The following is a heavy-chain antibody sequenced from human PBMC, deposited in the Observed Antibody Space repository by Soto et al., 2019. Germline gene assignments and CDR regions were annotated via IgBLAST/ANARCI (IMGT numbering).Heavy chain of an antibody. Sequence: ASVKVSCKASGYTFTSYGISWVRQAPGQGLEWMGWISAYSGNTNYAQKLQGRVTMTTDTSTSTAYMELRSLRSDDTAVYYCARPFGVVIRDYYYGMDVWGQGTTVTVSS. D-gene: IGHD3-3*01. CDR1: GYTFTSYG. CDR3: ARPFGVVIRDYYYGMDV. V-gene: IGHV1-18*01. J-gene: IGHJ6*02. CDR2: ISAYSGNT.